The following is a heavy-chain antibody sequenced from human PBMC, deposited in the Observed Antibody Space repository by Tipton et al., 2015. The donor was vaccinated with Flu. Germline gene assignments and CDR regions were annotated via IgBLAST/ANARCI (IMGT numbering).Heavy chain of an antibody. Sequence: SLRLSCAASGFTFSNYEINWVRQAPGKGLEWVSYISSSGGTNYYADSVMGRFTISRDNARNSVYLQMNSLRAEDTAVYHCAGVRFCSNGICYRLYYFDYWGQGTLVTVSS. D-gene: IGHD2-8*01. CDR3: AGVRFCSNGICYRLYYFDY. CDR1: GFTFSNYE. J-gene: IGHJ4*02. V-gene: IGHV3-48*03. CDR2: ISSSGGTN.